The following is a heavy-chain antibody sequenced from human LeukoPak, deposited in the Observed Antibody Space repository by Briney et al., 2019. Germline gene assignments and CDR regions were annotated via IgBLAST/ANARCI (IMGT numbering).Heavy chain of an antibody. CDR2: INPSGGST. CDR3: ARGGGRIQLWSQGNNWFDP. J-gene: IGHJ5*02. V-gene: IGHV1-46*01. D-gene: IGHD5-18*01. CDR1: GYTFTSYY. Sequence: ASVKVSCKASGYTFTSYYMHWVRQAPGQGLEWMGIINPSGGSTSYAQKFQGRVTMTRDTSTSTVYMELSSLRSEDTAVYYCARGGGRIQLWSQGNNWFDPWGQGTLVTVSS.